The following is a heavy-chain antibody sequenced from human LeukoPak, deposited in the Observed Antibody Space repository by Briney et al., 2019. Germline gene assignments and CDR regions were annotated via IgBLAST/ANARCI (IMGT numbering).Heavy chain of an antibody. CDR1: GGSISSSNYY. V-gene: IGHV4-61*01. D-gene: IGHD3-22*01. Sequence: SETLSLTCTVSGGSISSSNYYWSWIRQPPGKGLEWIGYIYYSGNTNYNPSLKSRVTISVDTSKNQFSLKLSSVTAADTAVYYCARAGSGYSLYDYWGQGTLVTVSS. J-gene: IGHJ4*02. CDR3: ARAGSGYSLYDY. CDR2: IYYSGNT.